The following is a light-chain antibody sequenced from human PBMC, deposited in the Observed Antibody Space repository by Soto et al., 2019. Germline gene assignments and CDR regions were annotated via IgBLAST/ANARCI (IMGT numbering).Light chain of an antibody. CDR1: TSDFGFYNY. Sequence: QSVLTQPASVSGSPGQSITISCTGTTSDFGFYNYVSWYQHHPGKAPKLLIYEVSNRPSGVSNRFSGSKSGNTASLTISGLQAEDEADYYCSSYTSSSTYVFGTGTKVTVL. CDR2: EVS. CDR3: SSYTSSSTYV. J-gene: IGLJ1*01. V-gene: IGLV2-14*01.